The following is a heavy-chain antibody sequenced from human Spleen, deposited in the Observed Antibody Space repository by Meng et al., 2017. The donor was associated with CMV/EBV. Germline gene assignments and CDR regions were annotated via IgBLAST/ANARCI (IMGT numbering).Heavy chain of an antibody. Sequence: ASVKVSCKTSGYTFTTYGISWVRQAPGQGLEWMAWITAYNNNTNYAKQFQGRVTVTTDTSTSTVYMELRNLRSDDTAVYYCARDNNWGPDYWGQGTLVTVSS. CDR2: ITAYNNNT. J-gene: IGHJ4*02. D-gene: IGHD7-27*01. CDR1: GYTFTTYG. V-gene: IGHV1-18*01. CDR3: ARDNNWGPDY.